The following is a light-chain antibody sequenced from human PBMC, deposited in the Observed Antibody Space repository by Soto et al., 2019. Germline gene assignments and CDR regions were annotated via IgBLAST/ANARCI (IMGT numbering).Light chain of an antibody. CDR3: VQGTHCPPYT. V-gene: IGKV2-30*02. J-gene: IGKJ2*01. CDR2: KVS. Sequence: DVVMTQSPLSLPVTLGQPASISCRSSQSLVHSDGNTYLNWFQQRPGQSPRRLIYKVSNRDSGVPVRFSGSGSGTHFTLKISRVEAEDVGVYYCVQGTHCPPYTFGQGNKLDIK. CDR1: QSLVHSDGNTY.